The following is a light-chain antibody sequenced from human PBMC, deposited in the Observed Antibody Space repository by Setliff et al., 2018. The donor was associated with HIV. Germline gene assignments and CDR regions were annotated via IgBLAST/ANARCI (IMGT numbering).Light chain of an antibody. J-gene: IGLJ1*01. V-gene: IGLV2-11*01. Sequence: QSVLTQPPSVSGSLGQSVTISCTGTGGNVGAYNYVSWCQQHPGKAPKLLIYDVSKRPSGVPDRISGFKSGTTASLTISGLQGEDEADYHCCSYAGSYSVVFGTGTKVTVL. CDR3: CSYAGSYSVV. CDR2: DVS. CDR1: GGNVGAYNY.